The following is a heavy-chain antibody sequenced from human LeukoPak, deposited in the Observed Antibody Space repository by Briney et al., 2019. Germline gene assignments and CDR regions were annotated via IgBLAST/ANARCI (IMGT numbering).Heavy chain of an antibody. CDR2: INWNGGST. J-gene: IGHJ4*02. CDR3: ARVHYYYDSSGYYYRGFDY. Sequence: GGSLRLSCAASGFIFDDYGMSWVRQAPGKGLEWVSGINWNGGSTGYADSVKGRLTISRDNAKNSLYLQMNSLRAEDTALYYCARVHYYYDSSGYYYRGFDYWGQGTLVTVSS. D-gene: IGHD3-22*01. CDR1: GFIFDDYG. V-gene: IGHV3-20*04.